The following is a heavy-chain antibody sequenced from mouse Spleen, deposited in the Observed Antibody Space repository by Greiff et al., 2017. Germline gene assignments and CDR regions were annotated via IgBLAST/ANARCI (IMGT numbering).Heavy chain of an antibody. CDR1: GYTFTSYW. CDR2: IHPNSGST. CDR3: FIEFEFYDGSYYWYFDV. Sequence: QVQLQQPGAELVKPGASVKLSCKASGYTFTSYWMHWVKQRPGQGLEWIGMIHPNSGSTNYNEKFKSKATLTVDKSSSTAYMQLSSLTSEDSAVYYWFIEFEFYDGSYYWYFDVWGAGTTVTVSS. D-gene: IGHD2-1*01. J-gene: IGHJ1*01. V-gene: IGHV1-64*01.